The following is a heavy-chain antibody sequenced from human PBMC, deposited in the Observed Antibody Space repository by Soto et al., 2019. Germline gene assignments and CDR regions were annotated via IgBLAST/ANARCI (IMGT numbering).Heavy chain of an antibody. CDR1: GVTFGGSP. D-gene: IGHD2-2*01. V-gene: IGHV3-73*01. Sequence: EAQLVQAGGGFVQPGGSLQLSCAASGVTFGGSPVHWFRQASGKGLEWVGRIRSVSASSAIAYAASVRGRFTLSRDDSKDTAYLQVTTREVEDTTLYYCVHENCRRTGCYSLVLWSQGNVANVS. CDR2: IRSVSASSAI. J-gene: IGHJ4*02. CDR3: VHENCRRTGCYSLVL.